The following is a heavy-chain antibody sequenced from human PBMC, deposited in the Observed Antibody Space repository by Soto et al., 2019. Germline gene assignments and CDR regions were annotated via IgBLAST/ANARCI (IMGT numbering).Heavy chain of an antibody. CDR3: ARDNSGVVVPAAKQYYYYYGMDV. J-gene: IGHJ6*02. CDR2: ISYDGSNK. V-gene: IGHV3-30-3*01. CDR1: GFTFSSYA. D-gene: IGHD2-2*01. Sequence: PGGSLRLSCAASGFTFSSYAMHWVRQAPGKGVEWVAVISYDGSNKYYADSVKGRFTISRDNSKNTLYLQMNSLRAEDTAVYYCARDNSGVVVPAAKQYYYYYGMDVWGQGTTVTVSS.